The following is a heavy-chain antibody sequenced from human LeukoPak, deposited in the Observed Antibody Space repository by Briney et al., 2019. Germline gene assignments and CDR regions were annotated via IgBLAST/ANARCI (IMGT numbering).Heavy chain of an antibody. CDR3: AGGRGLPAYNWFGP. Sequence: SVKVSCKASGGTFSSYAISWVRQAPGQGLGWMGGIIPIFGTANYAQKFQGRVTITADESTSTAYMELSSLRSEDTAVYYCAGGRGLPAYNWFGPWGQGTLVTVSS. V-gene: IGHV1-69*01. CDR1: GGTFSSYA. J-gene: IGHJ5*02. CDR2: IIPIFGTA. D-gene: IGHD2-2*01.